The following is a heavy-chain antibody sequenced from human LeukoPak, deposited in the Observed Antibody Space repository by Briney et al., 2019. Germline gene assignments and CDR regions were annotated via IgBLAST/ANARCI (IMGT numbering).Heavy chain of an antibody. D-gene: IGHD1-26*01. CDR1: GGSISSSRYY. J-gene: IGHJ4*02. CDR2: IYYSGST. V-gene: IGHV4-39*01. Sequence: KPSETLSLTCTVSGGSISSSRYYWGWIRQPPGKGLEWIGSIYYSGSTYYNPSLKSRVTISVDTSKNQLSLKLSSVTAADTAVYYCARHRLGATTPLFVDYWGQGTLVTVSS. CDR3: ARHRLGATTPLFVDY.